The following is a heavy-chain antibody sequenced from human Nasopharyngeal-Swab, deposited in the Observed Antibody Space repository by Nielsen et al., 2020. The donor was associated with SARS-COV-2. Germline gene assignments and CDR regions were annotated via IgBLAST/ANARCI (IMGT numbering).Heavy chain of an antibody. CDR3: ARTSYYGSGSLDY. D-gene: IGHD3-10*01. Sequence: GESLKISCAASGFTFSDYYMSWIRHIPGKGLEWVSYISGSSRHTSYADSVKGRFTISRDNAKNSLYLEMTSLRADDTAVYYCARTSYYGSGSLDYWVQGTQVTVSS. V-gene: IGHV3-11*03. CDR1: GFTFSDYY. CDR2: ISGSSRHT. J-gene: IGHJ4*02.